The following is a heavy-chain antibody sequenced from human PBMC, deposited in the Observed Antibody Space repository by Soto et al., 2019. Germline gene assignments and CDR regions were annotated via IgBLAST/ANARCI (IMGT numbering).Heavy chain of an antibody. Sequence: QVQLVQSGAEVKKPGASVKVSCKASGYTFTNFGISWVRQAPGQGLEWMGWISAYNGNTNYAQKFQGRVTRTTDTATSTAEKEVTSLRIDDTAVHYCARGVTPIVYRSQGTLGTVSS. V-gene: IGHV1-18*01. CDR3: ARGVTPIVY. CDR1: GYTFTNFG. CDR2: ISAYNGNT. D-gene: IGHD2-15*01. J-gene: IGHJ4*02.